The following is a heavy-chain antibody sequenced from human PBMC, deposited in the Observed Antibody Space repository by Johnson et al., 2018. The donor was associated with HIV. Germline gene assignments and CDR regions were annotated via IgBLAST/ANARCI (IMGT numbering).Heavy chain of an antibody. Sequence: AQMVESGGGLVTPGGSLRISCSGSGLTLRNAWMTWVRQAPGKGLEWVGRIKSKTDGGTTDYAAPVKGRFTISRDDSKNTLYLQMNSLKTEDTAVYYCTTKPYSSSWYGAFDIWGQGTMVTVSS. CDR1: GLTLRNAW. V-gene: IGHV3-15*01. J-gene: IGHJ3*02. CDR2: IKSKTDGGTT. CDR3: TTKPYSSSWYGAFDI. D-gene: IGHD6-13*01.